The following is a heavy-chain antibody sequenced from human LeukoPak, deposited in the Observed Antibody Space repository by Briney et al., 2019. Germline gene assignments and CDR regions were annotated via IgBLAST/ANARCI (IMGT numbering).Heavy chain of an antibody. Sequence: PSETLSLTCTVYGGSISSYYWSWIRQPPGKGLEWLGYIYYSGSTNYNPSLKSRVTISVDTSKNQFSLKLSSVTAADTAVYYCARDLRYSSSWYGDDAFDIWGKGTMVTVSS. CDR1: GGSISSYY. CDR2: IYYSGST. D-gene: IGHD6-13*01. CDR3: ARDLRYSSSWYGDDAFDI. V-gene: IGHV4-59*01. J-gene: IGHJ3*02.